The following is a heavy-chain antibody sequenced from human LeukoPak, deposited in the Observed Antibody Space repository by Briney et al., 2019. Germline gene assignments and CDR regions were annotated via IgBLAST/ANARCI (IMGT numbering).Heavy chain of an antibody. V-gene: IGHV4-39*01. Sequence: SETLSLTCIVSGDSISSSGYYWGWIRQPPGKGLEWIGSMYHSGNTYYNTPLKTRVIISVDTSKNQSSLKLSSVTAADTAVYYCARHAMVAAPIDYWGQGTLVTVSS. CDR2: MYHSGNT. CDR1: GDSISSSGYY. CDR3: ARHAMVAAPIDY. D-gene: IGHD2-15*01. J-gene: IGHJ4*02.